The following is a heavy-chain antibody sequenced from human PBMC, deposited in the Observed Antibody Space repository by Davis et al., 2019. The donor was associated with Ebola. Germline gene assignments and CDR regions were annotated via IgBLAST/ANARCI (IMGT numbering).Heavy chain of an antibody. CDR1: GFTFTNAW. V-gene: IGHV3-23*01. Sequence: PGGSLRLSCAASGFTFTNAWMSWVRQAPGKGLEWVSGISGSGTGTYYADSVKGRFTFSRDNSKNTLYLQMNSLRAEDTAVYYCAKGSLYGSRSITAGVDVWGQGTTVTVSS. J-gene: IGHJ6*02. CDR3: AKGSLYGSRSITAGVDV. CDR2: ISGSGTGT. D-gene: IGHD4-17*01.